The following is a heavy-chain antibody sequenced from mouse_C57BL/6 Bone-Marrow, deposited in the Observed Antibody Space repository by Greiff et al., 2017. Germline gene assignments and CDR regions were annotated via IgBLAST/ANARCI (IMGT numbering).Heavy chain of an antibody. Sequence: VQLQPSGPELVKPGASVKLSCKASGYTFTSYDINWVKQRPGQGLEWIGWIYPRDGSTKYNEKFKGKATLIVETSSSTAYMELHSLTSEDSAVYFCARSGYDGYYWFAYWGQGTLVTVSA. CDR3: ARSGYDGYYWFAY. D-gene: IGHD2-3*01. V-gene: IGHV1-85*01. CDR1: GYTFTSYD. J-gene: IGHJ3*01. CDR2: IYPRDGST.